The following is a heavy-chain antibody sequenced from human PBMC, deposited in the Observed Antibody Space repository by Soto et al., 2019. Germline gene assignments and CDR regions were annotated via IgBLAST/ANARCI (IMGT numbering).Heavy chain of an antibody. Sequence: SETLSLTCTVSGGSISSYYWSWIRQPPGKGLEWIGYIYYSGSTNYNPSLKSRVTISVDTSKNQFSLKLSSVTAADTAVYYCARYYGPGGSGSYYNLPVWFDPWGQGTLVTVSS. J-gene: IGHJ5*02. CDR2: IYYSGST. CDR3: ARYYGPGGSGSYYNLPVWFDP. D-gene: IGHD3-10*01. CDR1: GGSISSYY. V-gene: IGHV4-59*01.